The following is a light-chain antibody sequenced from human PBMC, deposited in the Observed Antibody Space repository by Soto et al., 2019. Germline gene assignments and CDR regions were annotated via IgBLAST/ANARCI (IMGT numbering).Light chain of an antibody. J-gene: IGKJ1*01. CDR3: QEPRILLRT. CDR2: DAS. V-gene: IGKV1-5*01. Sequence: TLSVSDGDRATITCRASQGISSQLAWYQQKPGKAPKLLVYDASSLESGVPSRFSGSGSGVEFTLKIVSLQPEDVATDYCQEPRILLRTFGLGTKVEI. CDR1: QGISSQ.